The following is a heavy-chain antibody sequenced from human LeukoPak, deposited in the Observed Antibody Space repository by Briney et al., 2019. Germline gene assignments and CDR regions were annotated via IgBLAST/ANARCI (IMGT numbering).Heavy chain of an antibody. CDR3: ARSVGMATITPLDY. D-gene: IGHD5-12*01. J-gene: IGHJ4*02. CDR1: GGSFSGYY. V-gene: IGHV4-34*01. Sequence: SETLSLTCAVYGGSFSGYYWSWIRQPPGKGLEWIGEINHSGGTNYNPSLKSRVTISVDTSKNQFSLKLSSVTAADTAVYYCARSVGMATITPLDYWGQGTLVTVSS. CDR2: INHSGGT.